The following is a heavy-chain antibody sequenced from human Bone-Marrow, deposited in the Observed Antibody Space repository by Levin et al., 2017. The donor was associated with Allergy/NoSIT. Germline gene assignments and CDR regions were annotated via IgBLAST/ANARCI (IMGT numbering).Heavy chain of an antibody. Sequence: SQTLSLPCTVSGGSISSAYWSWIRQPPGKGLEWIGYIYDSGSTKYNPSLKSRVTISVDTSKNQFSLKLSSVTAADTAVYYCARTPAFWCPNGVCIPLSFWFDPWGQGTLVTVSS. V-gene: IGHV4-59*01. CDR1: GGSISSAY. CDR2: IYDSGST. D-gene: IGHD2-8*01. CDR3: ARTPAFWCPNGVCIPLSFWFDP. J-gene: IGHJ5*02.